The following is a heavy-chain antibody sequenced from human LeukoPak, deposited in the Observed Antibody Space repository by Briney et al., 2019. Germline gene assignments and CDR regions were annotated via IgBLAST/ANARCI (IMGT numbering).Heavy chain of an antibody. CDR3: ARGGGIAAAGDY. CDR2: IYTSGST. V-gene: IGHV4-4*07. CDR1: GDSMSSHYYY. J-gene: IGHJ4*02. Sequence: PSETLSLTCTVSGDSMSSHYYYWGWIRQPAGKGLEWIGRIYTSGSTNYNPSLKSRVTMSVDTSKNQFSLKLSSVTAADTAVYYCARGGGIAAAGDYWGQGTLVTVSS. D-gene: IGHD6-13*01.